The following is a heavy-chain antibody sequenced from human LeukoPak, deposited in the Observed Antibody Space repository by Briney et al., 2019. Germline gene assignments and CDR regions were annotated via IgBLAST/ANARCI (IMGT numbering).Heavy chain of an antibody. CDR2: INPRTGGT. J-gene: IGHJ4*02. Sequence: ASVKVSCKASGYIFSGYYMYWVRQAPGQGLEWMGWINPRTGGTKYAQRFQGRVTMTRDTSISTAYMELSRLRSDDTAVYYCARAKGSSILFDYWGQGTLVTVSS. V-gene: IGHV1-2*02. D-gene: IGHD6-6*01. CDR1: GYIFSGYY. CDR3: ARAKGSSILFDY.